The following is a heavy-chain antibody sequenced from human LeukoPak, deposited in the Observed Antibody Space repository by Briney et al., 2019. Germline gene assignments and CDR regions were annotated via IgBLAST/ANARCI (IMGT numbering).Heavy chain of an antibody. CDR3: ARENYRSGEFAWYFDY. Sequence: PGRSLRLSCAASGFTFSSYGMHWVRQAPGKGLEWVAVIWYDGSNKYYADSVKGRFTISRDNSKNTLYLQMNSLRAEDTAVYYCARENYRSGEFAWYFDYWGQGTLVTVSS. CDR1: GFTFSSYG. D-gene: IGHD3-10*01. J-gene: IGHJ4*02. CDR2: IWYDGSNK. V-gene: IGHV3-33*01.